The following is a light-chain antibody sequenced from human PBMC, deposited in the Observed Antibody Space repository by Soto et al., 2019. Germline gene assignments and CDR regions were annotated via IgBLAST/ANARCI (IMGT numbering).Light chain of an antibody. CDR2: LEGSGSY. Sequence: QSVLTQSSSASASLGSSVKLTCTLSSGHSSYIIAWHQQQPGKAPRYLMKLEGSGSYNTGSGVPDRFSGSSSGADRYLTISNLQFEDEADYYCETWDSSTYVFGTGTKVTVL. V-gene: IGLV4-60*02. J-gene: IGLJ1*01. CDR1: SGHSSYI. CDR3: ETWDSSTYV.